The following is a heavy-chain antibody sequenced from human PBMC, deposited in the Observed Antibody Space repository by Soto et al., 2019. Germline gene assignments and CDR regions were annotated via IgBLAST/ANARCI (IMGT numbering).Heavy chain of an antibody. CDR1: GFTFSSYG. V-gene: IGHV3-33*01. D-gene: IGHD6-6*01. J-gene: IGHJ6*02. CDR2: IWYDGSNK. Sequence: GGSLRLSCAASGFTFSSYGMHWVRQAPGKGLEWVAVIWYDGSNKYYADSVKGRFTISRDNSKNTLYLQMNSLRAEDTAVYYCARDRLGYYYGMDVWGQGTTVTVSS. CDR3: ARDRLGYYYGMDV.